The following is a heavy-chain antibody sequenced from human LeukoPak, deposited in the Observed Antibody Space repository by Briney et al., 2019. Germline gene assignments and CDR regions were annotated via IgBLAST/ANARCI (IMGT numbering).Heavy chain of an antibody. CDR1: GFTFSSYG. D-gene: IGHD3-16*02. CDR3: AKAGAPYDYVWGSYRYTGLEYYFDY. Sequence: PGRSLRLSRAASGFTFSSYGMHWVRQAPGKGLEWVAVISYDGSNKYYADSVKGRFTISRDNSKNTLYLQMNSLRAEDTAVYYCAKAGAPYDYVWGSYRYTGLEYYFDYWGQGTLVTVSS. V-gene: IGHV3-30*18. J-gene: IGHJ4*02. CDR2: ISYDGSNK.